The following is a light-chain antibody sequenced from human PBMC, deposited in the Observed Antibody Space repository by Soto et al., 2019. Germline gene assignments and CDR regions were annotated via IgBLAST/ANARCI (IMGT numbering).Light chain of an antibody. V-gene: IGKV1-33*01. CDR2: DAS. CDR3: QQYCSLPPT. J-gene: IGKJ1*01. Sequence: DIQMIQSPSSLSASVGDRVTITCQASQEISNYLNWYHDASNLERGVPSRFSGRGSGTDFTFTISSLQPEDFATKYRQQYCSLPPTFRPGAKVEIK. CDR1: QEISNY.